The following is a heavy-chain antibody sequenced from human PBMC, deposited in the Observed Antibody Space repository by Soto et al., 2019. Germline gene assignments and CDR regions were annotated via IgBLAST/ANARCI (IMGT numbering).Heavy chain of an antibody. CDR2: IWYDGSNK. D-gene: IGHD3-10*01. Sequence: GGSLRLSCAASGFTFSSYGMHWVRQAPGKWLEWVAVIWYDGSNKYYADSVKGRFTISRDNSKNTLYLQMNSLRAEDTAVYYCASDYYGSGSYYNDYYYYGMDVWGQGXTVTVYS. J-gene: IGHJ6*02. CDR1: GFTFSSYG. V-gene: IGHV3-33*01. CDR3: ASDYYGSGSYYNDYYYYGMDV.